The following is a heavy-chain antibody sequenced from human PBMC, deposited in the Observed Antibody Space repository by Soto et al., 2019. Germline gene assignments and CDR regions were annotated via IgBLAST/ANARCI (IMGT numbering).Heavy chain of an antibody. D-gene: IGHD6-13*01. CDR3: ARGAIATAISY. CDR2: IKQDGSEK. CDR1: GFTFSSFW. J-gene: IGHJ4*02. Sequence: EVQLVESGGGLVQPGGSLRVSCAASGFTFSSFWMSWVRQAPGKGLEWVANIKQDGSEKNYVDSVKGRFIISGDNAKNSLYLQMNSLRDEDTAVYYCARGAIATAISYWGQGTLVTVSS. V-gene: IGHV3-7*03.